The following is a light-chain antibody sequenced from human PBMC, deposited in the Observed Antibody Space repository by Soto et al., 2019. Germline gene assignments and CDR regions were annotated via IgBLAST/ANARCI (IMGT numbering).Light chain of an antibody. V-gene: IGLV2-14*01. CDR1: SSDVGGYNY. Sequence: QSVLTQPASVSGSPGQSITISCTGTSSDVGGYNYVSWYQQHPGKAPKLMIYEVSNRPSGVSNRFSGSKSGNTASLTISGLQAEDEADYYCSPYVSITTPYVFGTGTKVTVL. J-gene: IGLJ1*01. CDR2: EVS. CDR3: SPYVSITTPYV.